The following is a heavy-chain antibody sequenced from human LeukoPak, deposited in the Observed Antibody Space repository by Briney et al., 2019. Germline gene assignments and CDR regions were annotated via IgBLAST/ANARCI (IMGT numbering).Heavy chain of an antibody. CDR3: ASSPRVRGVIGWGGHSWFDP. Sequence: SETLSLTCTVSGGSISSSNYYWGWIRQPPGKGLEWIGNIDYSGSTYYSPSLKSRVTISVDTSKNQFSLKLSSVTAADTAVYYCASSPRVRGVIGWGGHSWFDPWGQGTLVTVSS. CDR1: GGSISSSNYY. D-gene: IGHD3-10*01. CDR2: IDYSGST. J-gene: IGHJ5*02. V-gene: IGHV4-39*01.